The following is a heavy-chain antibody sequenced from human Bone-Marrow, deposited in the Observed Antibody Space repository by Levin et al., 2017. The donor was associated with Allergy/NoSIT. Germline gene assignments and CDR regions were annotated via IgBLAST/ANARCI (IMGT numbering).Heavy chain of an antibody. V-gene: IGHV3-73*01. Sequence: GGSLRLSCAASGFTFSGSAMHWVRQASGKGLEWLGRIRSGADNYATAYAAPVKGRFIISRDDSKNMAYLQMNSLKTEDTAVYYCAKYSSSSWCLDFWGRGTLVTVSS. D-gene: IGHD6-6*01. CDR1: GFTFSGSA. CDR3: AKYSSSSWCLDF. CDR2: IRSGADNYAT. J-gene: IGHJ2*01.